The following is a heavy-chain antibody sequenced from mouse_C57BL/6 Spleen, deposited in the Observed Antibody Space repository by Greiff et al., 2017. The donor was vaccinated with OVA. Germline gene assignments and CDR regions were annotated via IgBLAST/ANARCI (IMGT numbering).Heavy chain of an antibody. CDR3: ASLYYYGSRPFAY. CDR1: GYAFSSSW. J-gene: IGHJ3*01. CDR2: IYPGDGDT. V-gene: IGHV1-82*01. D-gene: IGHD1-1*01. Sequence: QVQLQQSGPELVKPGASVKISCKASGYAFSSSWMNWVKQRPGKGLEWIGRIYPGDGDTNYNGKFKGKATLTADKSSSTAYMQLSSLTSEDSAVYFCASLYYYGSRPFAYWGQGTLVTVSA.